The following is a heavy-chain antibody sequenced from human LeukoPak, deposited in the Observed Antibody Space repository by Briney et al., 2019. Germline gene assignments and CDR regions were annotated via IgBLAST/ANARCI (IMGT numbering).Heavy chain of an antibody. CDR1: GGSFSGYY. CDR2: INHSGST. Sequence: PSETLSPTCAVYGGSFSGYYWSWIRQPPGKGLEWIGEINHSGSTNYNPSLKSRVTISVDTSKNQFSLKLSSVTAADTAVYYCARGRLHYDFWSGYYTPNWFDPWGQGTLVTVSS. V-gene: IGHV4-34*01. J-gene: IGHJ5*02. D-gene: IGHD3-3*01. CDR3: ARGRLHYDFWSGYYTPNWFDP.